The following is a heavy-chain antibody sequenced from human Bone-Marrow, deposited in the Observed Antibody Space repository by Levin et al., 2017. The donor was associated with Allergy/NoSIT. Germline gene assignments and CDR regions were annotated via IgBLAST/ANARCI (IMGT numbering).Heavy chain of an antibody. D-gene: IGHD1-26*01. J-gene: IGHJ6*03. CDR1: GFSFNDFA. CDR3: VKDVGRSERSYYYYYMDV. Sequence: GGSLRLSCSASGFSFNDFAMHWVRQAPGKGLEYVSAINSNGGRTYYADALKGRFTISRDNSRNTLYLQMSHLRVEDTAVYYCVKDVGRSERSYYYYYMDVWGKGTTVTVSS. V-gene: IGHV3-64D*06. CDR2: INSNGGRT.